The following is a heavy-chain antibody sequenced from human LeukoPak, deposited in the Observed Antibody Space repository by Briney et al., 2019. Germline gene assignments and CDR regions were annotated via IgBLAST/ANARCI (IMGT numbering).Heavy chain of an antibody. D-gene: IGHD4-17*01. V-gene: IGHV1-24*01. CDR3: ATGLGGTTVTPYYYYGMDV. J-gene: IGHJ6*02. Sequence: ASVKVSCKASGGTFSSYAIHWVRQAPGKGLEWMGGFDPEDGETIYAQKFQGRVTMTEDTSTDTAYMEPSSLRSEDTAVYYCATGLGGTTVTPYYYYGMDVWGQGTTVTVSS. CDR2: FDPEDGET. CDR1: GGTFSSYA.